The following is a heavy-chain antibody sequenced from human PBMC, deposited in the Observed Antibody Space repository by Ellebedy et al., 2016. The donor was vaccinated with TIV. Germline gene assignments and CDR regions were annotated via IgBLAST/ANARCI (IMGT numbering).Heavy chain of an antibody. D-gene: IGHD3-10*01. V-gene: IGHV3-48*02. CDR3: ARGNIWFGESPSFDY. CDR2: ISSSSSTI. Sequence: GGSLRLXXAASGFTFSSYSMNWVRQAPGKGLEWVSYISSSSSTIYYADSVKGRFTISRDNAKNSLYLQMNSLRDEDTAVYYCARGNIWFGESPSFDYWGQGTLVTVSS. J-gene: IGHJ4*02. CDR1: GFTFSSYS.